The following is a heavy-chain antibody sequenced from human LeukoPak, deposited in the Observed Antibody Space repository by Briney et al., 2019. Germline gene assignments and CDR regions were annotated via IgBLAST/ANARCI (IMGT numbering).Heavy chain of an antibody. CDR1: DDSFSSHY. Sequence: SETLSLTCAVSDDSFSSHYWTWIRQPPGKGLEWIGYISYIGRTNYNPSLKSRVTISIDTSKNQFSLKLTSVTAADTAVYYCARDLVTVTKGFDIWGQGTWSASLQ. CDR2: ISYIGRT. V-gene: IGHV4-59*11. D-gene: IGHD4-17*01. J-gene: IGHJ3*02. CDR3: ARDLVTVTKGFDI.